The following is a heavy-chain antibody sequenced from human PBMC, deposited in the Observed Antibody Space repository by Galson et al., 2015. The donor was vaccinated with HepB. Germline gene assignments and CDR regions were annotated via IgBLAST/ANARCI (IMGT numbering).Heavy chain of an antibody. V-gene: IGHV3-23*01. CDR3: AKERGTSSLGTFDY. J-gene: IGHJ4*02. D-gene: IGHD6-6*01. Sequence: SLRLSCAASGFTFNRYAMSWVRRAPGKGLDWVSTISSTGESTYCADSVEGRFTISRDNSKNTLYLQMNSLRAEDTAVYYCAKERGTSSLGTFDYWGQGTLVTVSS. CDR2: ISSTGEST. CDR1: GFTFNRYA.